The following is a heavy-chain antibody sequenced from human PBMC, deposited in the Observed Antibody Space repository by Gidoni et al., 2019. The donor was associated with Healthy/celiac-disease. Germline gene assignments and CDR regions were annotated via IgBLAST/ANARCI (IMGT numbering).Heavy chain of an antibody. Sequence: QVQLVQAGAEVKKPGDSVKVSCKASGYTFTNYRISWVRQAPGQGLEWVGWISAYNGNTNYAQKLQGRVTMTTDTSTSTAYMELRSLRSDNTAVYYCARLERRDSSGYSRNVIENWGKGTLVTVSS. CDR3: ARLERRDSSGYSRNVIEN. J-gene: IGHJ4*02. D-gene: IGHD3-22*01. CDR1: GYTFTNYR. V-gene: IGHV1-18*01. CDR2: ISAYNGNT.